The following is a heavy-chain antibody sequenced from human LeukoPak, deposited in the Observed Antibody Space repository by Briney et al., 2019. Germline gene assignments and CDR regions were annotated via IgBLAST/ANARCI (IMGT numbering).Heavy chain of an antibody. CDR3: AAEPGYCSSTSCGHH. J-gene: IGHJ5*02. CDR2: IYTSGST. CDR1: GGSISRYY. Sequence: SETLSLTCTVSGGSISRYYWSWIRQPAGTGLDWIGYIYTSGSTNYNPFLKSRVPISVDTSKHQFSLKLRSVTAADTVVYYCAAEPGYCSSTSCGHHWGQGTPVTVSS. V-gene: IGHV4-4*08. D-gene: IGHD2-2*01.